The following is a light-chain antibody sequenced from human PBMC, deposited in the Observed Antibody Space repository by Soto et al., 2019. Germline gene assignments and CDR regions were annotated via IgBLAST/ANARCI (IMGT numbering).Light chain of an antibody. CDR1: QSISSW. J-gene: IGKJ1*01. CDR3: QQYNSYSRT. CDR2: DAS. Sequence: GDRVTITCRARQSISSWLAWYHQKPGKAPKLLIYDASSLESGVPSRFSGSGSGTEFTLTISSLQPDDFATYYCQQYNSYSRTSGQGTKVDIK. V-gene: IGKV1-5*01.